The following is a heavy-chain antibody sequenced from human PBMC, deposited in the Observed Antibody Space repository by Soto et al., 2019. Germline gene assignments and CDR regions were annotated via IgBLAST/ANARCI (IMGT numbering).Heavy chain of an antibody. J-gene: IGHJ4*02. D-gene: IGHD6-19*01. CDR3: ARSVGYAQWLVLKGRYYFDY. CDR1: GGSISSSSYY. Sequence: SETLSLTCTVSGGSISSSSYYWGWIRQPPGKGLEWIGSIYYSGSTYYNPSLKSRVTISVDTSKNQFSLKLSSVTAADTAVYYCARSVGYAQWLVLKGRYYFDYWGQGTLVTVSS. V-gene: IGHV4-39*01. CDR2: IYYSGST.